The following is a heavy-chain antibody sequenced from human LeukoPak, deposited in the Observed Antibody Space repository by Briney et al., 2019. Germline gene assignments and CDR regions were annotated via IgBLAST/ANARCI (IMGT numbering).Heavy chain of an antibody. V-gene: IGHV4-59*01. J-gene: IGHJ3*02. Sequence: SETLSLTCTVSGGSIKSYYWSWIRQPPGKGLEWIGYIYYSGSTNYNPSLKSRVTISVDTSKNQFSLKLSSVTAADTAVYYCARTGWLQFGAFDIWGQGTMVTVSS. CDR3: ARTGWLQFGAFDI. CDR2: IYYSGST. D-gene: IGHD5-24*01. CDR1: GGSIKSYY.